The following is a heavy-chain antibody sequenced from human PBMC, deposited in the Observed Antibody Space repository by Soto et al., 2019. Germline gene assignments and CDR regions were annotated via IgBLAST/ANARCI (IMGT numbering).Heavy chain of an antibody. J-gene: IGHJ4*02. CDR2: INPNSGGT. CDR3: ATRGSSWGESFDY. Sequence: QVRLEQSGAEVKTPGASVTVSCTTSGKTSTGYYVHWVRQAPGQGLEWMGWINPNSGGTKFAQKFQGRVTMTRDTSIKTVYINVPTLTSADSAVYYCATRGSSWGESFDYWGQGPRVIVSS. CDR1: GKTSTGYY. V-gene: IGHV1-2*02. D-gene: IGHD6-13*01.